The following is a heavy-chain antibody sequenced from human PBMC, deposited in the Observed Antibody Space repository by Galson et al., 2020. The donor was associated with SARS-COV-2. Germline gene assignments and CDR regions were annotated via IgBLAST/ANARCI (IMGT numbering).Heavy chain of an antibody. CDR3: ARRGTLGDFWSGYSGTDNYAFDI. Sequence: GESLKISCKGSGYSFTSYWIGWVRQMPGKGLEWMGIIYPGDSDTRYSPSFQGQVTISADKSISTAYLQWSSLKASDTAMYYCARRGTLGDFWSGYSGTDNYAFDIWGQGTMVTVSS. CDR2: IYPGDSDT. J-gene: IGHJ3*02. CDR1: GYSFTSYW. D-gene: IGHD3-3*01. V-gene: IGHV5-51*01.